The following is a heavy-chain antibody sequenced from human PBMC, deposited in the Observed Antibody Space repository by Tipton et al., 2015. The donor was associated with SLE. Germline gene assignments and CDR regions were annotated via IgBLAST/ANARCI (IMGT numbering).Heavy chain of an antibody. CDR2: INHSGGT. V-gene: IGHV4-34*01. J-gene: IGHJ4*02. Sequence: TLSLTCAVYGESFSGYYWSWIRQPPGKGLECIGEINHSGGTHYNPSLKSRVTMSMDTSKNQFSLRLSSVTAADTAVYYCARKVWGSSWYWDYWGQGTLVTVSS. D-gene: IGHD6-13*01. CDR1: GESFSGYY. CDR3: ARKVWGSSWYWDY.